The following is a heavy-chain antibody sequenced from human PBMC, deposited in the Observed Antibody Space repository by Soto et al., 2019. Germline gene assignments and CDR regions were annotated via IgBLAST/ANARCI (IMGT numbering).Heavy chain of an antibody. CDR3: AKPFVGEGLLVSDY. CDR2: ISFDGSDK. D-gene: IGHD2-8*02. J-gene: IGHJ4*02. CDR1: AFSFRHYA. V-gene: IGHV3-30*18. Sequence: QVHLVESGGGVVQPGRSLRLSCVASAFSFRHYAMHWVRQAPGKGLEWVAIISFDGSDKYYADSVKGRFTISRDNSKNTLYLQMNSLRVDDTAVYYCAKPFVGEGLLVSDYWGQGTLVTVSS.